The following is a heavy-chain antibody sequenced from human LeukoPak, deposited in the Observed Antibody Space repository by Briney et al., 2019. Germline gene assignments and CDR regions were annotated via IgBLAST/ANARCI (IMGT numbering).Heavy chain of an antibody. J-gene: IGHJ6*03. CDR2: IYTSGNT. D-gene: IGHD2-21*01. CDR3: AREPADPRHRVVLAVFGSMDV. V-gene: IGHV4-61*02. CDR1: GASISSRSYY. Sequence: SETLSLTCTVSGASISSRSYYWSWIRQPAGKGLEWIGRIYTSGNTNYNPSLKSRVAISIDTSKNQFSLKLSSVTAADTAVYYCAREPADPRHRVVLAVFGSMDVWGNGTTVTVSS.